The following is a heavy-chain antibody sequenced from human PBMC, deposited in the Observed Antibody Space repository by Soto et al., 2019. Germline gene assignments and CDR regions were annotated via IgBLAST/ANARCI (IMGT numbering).Heavy chain of an antibody. V-gene: IGHV4-34*01. D-gene: IGHD4-17*01. CDR2: INHSGST. CDR1: GGSFSDYY. CDR3: ARGEHGDSALVY. Sequence: QVQLQQWGAGLLKPSETLSLTCAVYGGSFSDYYWTWIRQSPGKGLEWIGEINHSGSTNYNPSLKGRVTISVDTSKNQFSLKVTSLSAADTAVYFCARGEHGDSALVYCGRGALVTVSS. J-gene: IGHJ4*02.